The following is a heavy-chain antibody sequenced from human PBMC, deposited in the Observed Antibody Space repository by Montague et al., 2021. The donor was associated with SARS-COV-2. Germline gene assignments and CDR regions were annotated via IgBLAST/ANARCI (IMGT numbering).Heavy chain of an antibody. Sequence: SLRLSCAASGFTFTTYAMHWVRQAPGKGLEWMAVIPNDGTKIYYADSVKGRFTISRDNSKNTLYLQLNRLRAEDTALYHCARDLFYIRSYYYYYGMDVWGQGTTVTVSS. CDR3: ARDLFYIRSYYYYYGMDV. J-gene: IGHJ6*02. D-gene: IGHD1-26*01. V-gene: IGHV3-30*04. CDR1: GFTFTTYA. CDR2: IPNDGTKI.